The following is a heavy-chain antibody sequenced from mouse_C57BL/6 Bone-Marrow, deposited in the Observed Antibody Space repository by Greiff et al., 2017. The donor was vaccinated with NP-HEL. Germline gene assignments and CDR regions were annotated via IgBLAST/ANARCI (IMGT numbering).Heavy chain of an antibody. J-gene: IGHJ3*01. CDR2: IYPRSGNT. D-gene: IGHD1-1*01. V-gene: IGHV1-81*01. CDR3: ARLRYYGSSGFAY. Sequence: VQLQQSGAELARPGASVKLSCEASGYTFTSYGISWVKQRTGQGLEWIGEIYPRSGNTYYNEKFKGKATLTADKSSSTAYMELRSLTSEDSAVYFCARLRYYGSSGFAYWGQGTLVTVSA. CDR1: GYTFTSYG.